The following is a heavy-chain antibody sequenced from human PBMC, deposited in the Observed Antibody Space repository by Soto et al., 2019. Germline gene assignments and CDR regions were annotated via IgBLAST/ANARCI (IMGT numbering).Heavy chain of an antibody. CDR1: GFTFSSYG. D-gene: IGHD6-13*01. Sequence: GGSLRLSCAASGFTFSSYGMHWVRQAPGKGLEWVAVIWYDGSNKYYADSVKGRFTISRDNSKNTLYLQMNSLRAEDTAVYYCARAAAGDWFDPWGQGTLVTVSS. V-gene: IGHV3-33*01. CDR2: IWYDGSNK. J-gene: IGHJ5*02. CDR3: ARAAAGDWFDP.